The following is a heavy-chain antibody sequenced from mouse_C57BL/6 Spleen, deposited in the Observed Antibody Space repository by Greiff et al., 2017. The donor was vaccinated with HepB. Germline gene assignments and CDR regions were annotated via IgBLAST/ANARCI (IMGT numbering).Heavy chain of an antibody. CDR3: ARSGEGYYVFAY. V-gene: IGHV1-81*01. Sequence: VQVVESGAELARPGASVKLSCKASGYTFTSYGISWVKQRTGQGLEWIGEIYPRSGNTYYNEKFKGKATLTADKSSSTAYMELRSLTSENSAVYFCARSGEGYYVFAYWGQGTLVTVSA. CDR1: GYTFTSYG. CDR2: IYPRSGNT. D-gene: IGHD1-1*01. J-gene: IGHJ3*01.